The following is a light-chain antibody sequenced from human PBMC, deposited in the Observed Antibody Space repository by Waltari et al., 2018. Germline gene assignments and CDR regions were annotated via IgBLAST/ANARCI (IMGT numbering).Light chain of an antibody. Sequence: AIQMTQSPSALSASVGERVTITCRASQVIGNALTWYQQRPGKAPNLLIYTISKLQSGVPSRFRGSGSGADFTLTISSLQPEDFATYYCLQDYDYPHTFGQGTKVEIK. CDR3: LQDYDYPHT. J-gene: IGKJ2*01. V-gene: IGKV1-6*01. CDR1: QVIGNA. CDR2: TIS.